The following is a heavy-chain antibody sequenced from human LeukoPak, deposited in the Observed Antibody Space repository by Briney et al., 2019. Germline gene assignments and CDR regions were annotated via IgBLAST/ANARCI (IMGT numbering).Heavy chain of an antibody. CDR3: ARDPGYDALYYYYMDV. J-gene: IGHJ6*03. D-gene: IGHD3-3*01. CDR1: GGSISSGSYY. Sequence: SETLSLTCTVSGGSISSGSYYWSWIRQPAGKGLEWIGRIYTSGSTNYNPSLKSRVTISVDTFKNQFSLKLSSVTAADTAVYYCARDPGYDALYYYYMDVWGKGTTVTVSS. V-gene: IGHV4-61*02. CDR2: IYTSGST.